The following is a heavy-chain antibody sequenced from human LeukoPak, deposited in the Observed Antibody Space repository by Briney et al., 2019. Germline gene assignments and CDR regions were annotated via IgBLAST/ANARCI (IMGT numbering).Heavy chain of an antibody. CDR2: IYSGGTT. V-gene: IGHV3-66*01. D-gene: IGHD4-11*01. J-gene: IGHJ4*02. CDR3: ARAAPLQYHFDY. CDR1: GFTFSSYA. Sequence: LSGRSLRLSCAASGFTFSSYAMHWVRQAPGKGLEWVSVIYSGGTTYYADSVRGRFTISRDNSKNTLYLQMNSLRAEDTAVYYCARAAPLQYHFDYWGQGALVTVSS.